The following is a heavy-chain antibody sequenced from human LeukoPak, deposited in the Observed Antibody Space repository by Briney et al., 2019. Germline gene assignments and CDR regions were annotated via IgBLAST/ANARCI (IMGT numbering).Heavy chain of an antibody. CDR3: ARDVADYYGSGSYRYFDY. J-gene: IGHJ4*02. V-gene: IGHV4-39*07. CDR1: GGSISSSSYY. Sequence: PSETLSLTCTVSGGSISSSSYYWGWILQPPGKGLEWIGSIYYSGSTYYNPSLKSRVTISVDTSKNQFSLKLSSVTAADTAVYYCARDVADYYGSGSYRYFDYWGQGTLVTVSS. CDR2: IYYSGST. D-gene: IGHD3-10*01.